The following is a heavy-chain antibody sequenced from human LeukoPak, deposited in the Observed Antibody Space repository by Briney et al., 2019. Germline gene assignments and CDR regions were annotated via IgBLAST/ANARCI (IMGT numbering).Heavy chain of an antibody. J-gene: IGHJ6*04. V-gene: IGHV3-11*04. CDR3: ARGFRFPDV. Sequence: GSLRFSCAASGFTFRDYYMSWIRQAPGKGLEWVSVKGRFTISRDNAKNSLYLQMNSLRAEDTAVYYCARGFRFPDVWGKGTTVTVSS. CDR1: GFTFRDYY. D-gene: IGHD2-21*01.